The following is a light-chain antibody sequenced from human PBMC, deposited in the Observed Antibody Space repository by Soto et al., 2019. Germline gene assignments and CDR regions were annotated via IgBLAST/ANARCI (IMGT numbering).Light chain of an antibody. CDR1: SSDVGGYNY. CDR3: RSYTSSSILYV. Sequence: QSVLTQPASVSGSPGQSITISCTGTSSDVGGYNYVSWYQQHQGKAPQLIIYEVSNRPSAVSNRFSGSKSGNTASLTISGLQTEDEADYHCRSYTSSSILYVFGTGTKVTVL. V-gene: IGLV2-14*01. CDR2: EVS. J-gene: IGLJ1*01.